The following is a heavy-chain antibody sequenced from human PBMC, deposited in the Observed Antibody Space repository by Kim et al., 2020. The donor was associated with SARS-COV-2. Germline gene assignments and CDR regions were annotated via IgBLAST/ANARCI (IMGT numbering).Heavy chain of an antibody. Sequence: GGSLRLSCAASGFTFSSYWMSWVRQAPGKGLEWVANIKQDGSEKYYVDSVKGRFTISRDNAKNSLYLQMNSLRAEDMAVYYCARLYYDFWSGYHQYYYYGMDVWGQGTTVTVSS. J-gene: IGHJ6*02. CDR3: ARLYYDFWSGYHQYYYYGMDV. CDR2: IKQDGSEK. D-gene: IGHD3-3*01. V-gene: IGHV3-7*01. CDR1: GFTFSSYW.